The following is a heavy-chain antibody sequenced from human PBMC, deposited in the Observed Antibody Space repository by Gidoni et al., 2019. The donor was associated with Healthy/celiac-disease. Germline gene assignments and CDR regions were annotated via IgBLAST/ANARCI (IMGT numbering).Heavy chain of an antibody. CDR3: TRGGPGSELRYFDWLADTFDY. CDR1: GFTFGDYA. J-gene: IGHJ4*02. V-gene: IGHV3-49*04. D-gene: IGHD3-9*01. Sequence: EVQLVEYGGGLVQPGRSLSLSCTASGFTFGDYAMSWVRQAPGKGPGNGLEWLGLIIIKAYGGTTEYAASVKGRFTSSRDDSKSIAYLQMNSLKTEDTAVYYCTRGGPGSELRYFDWLADTFDYWGQGTLVTVSS. CDR2: IIIKAYGGTT.